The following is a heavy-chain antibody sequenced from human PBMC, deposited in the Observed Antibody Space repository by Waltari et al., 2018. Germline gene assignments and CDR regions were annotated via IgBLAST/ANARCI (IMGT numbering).Heavy chain of an antibody. CDR3: AREFGGMDV. J-gene: IGHJ6*02. D-gene: IGHD3-16*01. CDR1: GCSISSHY. CDR2: IYYSGST. V-gene: IGHV4-59*11. Sequence: QVQLQESGPGLVKPSETLSLTCTVSGCSISSHYWSWIRQPPGKGLEWIGYIYYSGSTNYNPSLKSRVTISVDTSKNQFSLKLSSVTAADTAVYYCAREFGGMDVWGQGTTVTVSS.